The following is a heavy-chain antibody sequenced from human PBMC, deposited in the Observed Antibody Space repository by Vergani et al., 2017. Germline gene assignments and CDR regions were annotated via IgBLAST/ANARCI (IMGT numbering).Heavy chain of an antibody. CDR2: INHSGST. CDR1: GGSFSGYY. CDR3: ARGTRYCSSTSCYAGNYYYYYGMDV. D-gene: IGHD2-2*01. J-gene: IGHJ6*02. Sequence: QVQLQQWGAGLLKPSETLSLTCAVYGGSFSGYYWSWIRQPPGKGLEWIGEINHSGSTNYNPSLKSRVTISVDTSKNQFSLKLSSVTAADTAVYYCARGTRYCSSTSCYAGNYYYYYGMDVWGQGTTVTVSS. V-gene: IGHV4-34*01.